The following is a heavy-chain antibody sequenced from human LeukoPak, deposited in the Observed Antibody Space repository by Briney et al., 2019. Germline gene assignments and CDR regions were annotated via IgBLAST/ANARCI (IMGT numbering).Heavy chain of an antibody. CDR1: GFTFSSYS. J-gene: IGHJ4*02. Sequence: GGSLRLSCAASGFTFSSYSMNWVRQAPGKGLEWVSSISSSRSYIYYADSVKGRFTISRDNAKNSLYLQMNSLRAEDTAVYYCARDGRGYCSGGSCYEPYWGQGTLVTVSS. V-gene: IGHV3-21*01. D-gene: IGHD2-15*01. CDR2: ISSSRSYI. CDR3: ARDGRGYCSGGSCYEPY.